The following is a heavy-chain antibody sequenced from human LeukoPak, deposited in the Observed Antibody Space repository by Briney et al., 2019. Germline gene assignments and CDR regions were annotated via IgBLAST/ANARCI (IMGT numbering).Heavy chain of an antibody. CDR1: GGSISSYY. CDR2: IYYSGST. V-gene: IGHV4-59*01. Sequence: SETLSLTCTVSGGSISSYYWSWIRQPPGRGLEWIGDIYYSGSTNYNPSLKSRVTISVDTSKNQFSLRLTSVAAADTAVYYCAREGMAVGFARFPIFNYWGQGTLVTVSS. J-gene: IGHJ4*02. D-gene: IGHD6-19*01. CDR3: AREGMAVGFARFPIFNY.